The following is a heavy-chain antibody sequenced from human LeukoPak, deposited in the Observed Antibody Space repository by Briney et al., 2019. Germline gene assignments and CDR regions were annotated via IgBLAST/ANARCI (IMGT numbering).Heavy chain of an antibody. J-gene: IGHJ4*02. V-gene: IGHV3-7*01. CDR1: GFTFSSYW. CDR3: ARVSESYHDY. CDR2: MKQDGSDK. D-gene: IGHD1-26*01. Sequence: PGGSLRLSCAASGFTFSSYWMSWVRQAPGKGLEWVANMKQDGSDKYYVDSVKGRFTISRDNAKNSLRLQMNSLRADDTAVYYCARVSESYHDYWGQGALVTVSS.